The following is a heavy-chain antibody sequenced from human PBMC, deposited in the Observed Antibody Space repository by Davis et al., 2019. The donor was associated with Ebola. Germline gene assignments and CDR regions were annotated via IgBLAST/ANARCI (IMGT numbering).Heavy chain of an antibody. CDR3: ARVTCSGDSCFSADY. Sequence: ASVEVSCKASGYTFIIYGVTWVRQAPGQGLEWLGWISAENGKTEYAQRLQGRVTMTTASSTSTAYMELRSLRSDDTAVYFCARVTCSGDSCFSADYWGQGTLVTVSS. CDR2: ISAENGKT. V-gene: IGHV1-18*01. J-gene: IGHJ4*02. CDR1: GYTFIIYG. D-gene: IGHD2-15*01.